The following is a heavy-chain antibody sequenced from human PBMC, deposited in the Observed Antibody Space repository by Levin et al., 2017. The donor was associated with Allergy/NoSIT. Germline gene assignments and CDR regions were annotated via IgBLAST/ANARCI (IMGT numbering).Heavy chain of an antibody. CDR3: ATATDSAYPLNWFDS. D-gene: IGHD4-11*01. J-gene: IGHJ5*01. CDR2: RREEGREK. Sequence: SCAGSGFNFNNYWMSWVRQAPGKGLEWVATRREEGREKEEREEGKGRDTISRDNSKKSLYLQMTFLSPQDTAIYYCATATDSAYPLNWFDSWGQGTLVTVSS. CDR1: GFNFNNYW. V-gene: IGHV3-7*01.